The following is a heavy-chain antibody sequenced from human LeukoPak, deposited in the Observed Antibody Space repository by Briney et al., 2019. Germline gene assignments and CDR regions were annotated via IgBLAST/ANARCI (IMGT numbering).Heavy chain of an antibody. D-gene: IGHD6-19*01. J-gene: IGHJ4*02. V-gene: IGHV3-23*01. CDR1: GFTFSGHS. CDR3: AKHRAPVPGSHPKNPTAYFED. Sequence: GGSLRLSCAASGFTFSGHSMSWVRQAPGKGLEWVSAISSGGDVTFYADSVEGRFIVSRDQSNNMLSLQMSSLRAEDTALYYCAKHRAPVPGSHPKNPTAYFEDWGQGTLVTVSS. CDR2: ISSGGDVT.